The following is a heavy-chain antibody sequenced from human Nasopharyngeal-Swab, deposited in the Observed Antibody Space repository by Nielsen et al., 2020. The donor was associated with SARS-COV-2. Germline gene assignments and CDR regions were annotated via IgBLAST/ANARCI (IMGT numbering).Heavy chain of an antibody. V-gene: IGHV1-69*13. CDR3: AREPGDGVSWFDP. D-gene: IGHD3-10*01. CDR2: IIPIFGTA. CDR1: GGTFSSYA. J-gene: IGHJ5*02. Sequence: SVKVSCKASGGTFSSYAISWVRQAPGQGPEWMGGIIPIFGTANYAQKFQGRVTITADESTSTAYMELSSLRSEDTAVYYCAREPGDGVSWFDPWGQGTLVTVSS.